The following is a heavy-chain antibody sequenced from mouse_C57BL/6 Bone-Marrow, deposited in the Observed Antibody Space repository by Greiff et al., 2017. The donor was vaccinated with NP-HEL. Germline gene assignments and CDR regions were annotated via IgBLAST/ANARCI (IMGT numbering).Heavy chain of an antibody. CDR2: ILPGSGST. D-gene: IGHD1-1*01. CDR3: ARRVYYYGSSLDY. CDR1: GYTFTGYW. V-gene: IGHV1-9*01. Sequence: VKVVESGAELMKPGASVKLSCKATGYTFTGYWIEWVKQRPGHGLEWIGEILPGSGSTNYNEKFKGKATFTAATSSNTAYMQLSSLTTEDSAIYYCARRVYYYGSSLDYWGQGTTLTVSS. J-gene: IGHJ2*01.